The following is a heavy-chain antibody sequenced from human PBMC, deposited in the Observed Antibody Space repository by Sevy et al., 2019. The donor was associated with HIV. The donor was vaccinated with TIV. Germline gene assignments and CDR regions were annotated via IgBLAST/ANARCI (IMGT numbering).Heavy chain of an antibody. CDR1: GFSFDSYG. J-gene: IGHJ6*03. V-gene: IGHV3-23*01. CDR2: ISGSGTRT. Sequence: GGSLRLSCAVSGFSFDSYGMTWVRQAPGKGLEWVSGISGSGTRTYYADSVKGRFIISRDNSKNTLYLQMNSLRSEDMAVDDCAKGWGDNDPDEIEYYFYNYNLDVWGNGTTVTVSS. CDR3: AKGWGDNDPDEIEYYFYNYNLDV. D-gene: IGHD2-21*02.